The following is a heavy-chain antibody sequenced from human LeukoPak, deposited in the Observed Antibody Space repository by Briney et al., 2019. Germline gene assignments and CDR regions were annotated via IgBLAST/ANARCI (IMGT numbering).Heavy chain of an antibody. CDR1: GGSISSGGYY. Sequence: SQTLSLTCTVSGGSISSGGYYWSWIRQHPGKGLEWIGYIYYSGSTYYNPSLKSRVTISVDTSKNQFSLKLSSVTAADTAVYYCATLSIMITFGGVSAWFDPWGQGTLVTVSS. CDR3: ATLSIMITFGGVSAWFDP. D-gene: IGHD3-16*01. V-gene: IGHV4-31*03. CDR2: IYYSGST. J-gene: IGHJ5*02.